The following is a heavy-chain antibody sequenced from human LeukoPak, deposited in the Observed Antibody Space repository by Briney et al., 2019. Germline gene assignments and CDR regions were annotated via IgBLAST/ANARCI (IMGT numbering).Heavy chain of an antibody. CDR3: ARRSSGGGLFDY. V-gene: IGHV4-39*02. CDR1: GGSISSSSYY. D-gene: IGHD6-19*01. J-gene: IGHJ4*02. CDR2: IFYSGNT. Sequence: SETPSLTCTVSGGSISSSSYYWGWIRQPPGKGLEWIGSIFYSGNTYYNPSLKSRVTISVDTSKNHFSLKLSSVTSADTAVYYCARRSSGGGLFDYWGQGTLVTVSS.